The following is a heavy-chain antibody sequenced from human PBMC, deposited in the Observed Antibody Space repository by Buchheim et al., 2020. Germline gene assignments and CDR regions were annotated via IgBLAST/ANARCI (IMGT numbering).Heavy chain of an antibody. CDR3: AKGVSSGYYYDYYYGMDV. V-gene: IGHV3-30*18. CDR1: GFTFSSYD. Sequence: QVQLVESGGGVVQPGRYLRLSCAASGFTFSSYDMHWVRQAPGKGLEWVAVISFDGSDKYYADSVKGRFTISRDNSKNTLYLQMNSLRAEDTAVYYCAKGVSSGYYYDYYYGMDVWGQGTT. CDR2: ISFDGSDK. J-gene: IGHJ6*02. D-gene: IGHD3-22*01.